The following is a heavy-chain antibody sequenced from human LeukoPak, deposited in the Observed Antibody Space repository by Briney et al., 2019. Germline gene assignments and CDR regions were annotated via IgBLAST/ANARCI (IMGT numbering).Heavy chain of an antibody. CDR2: INEDGSAK. CDR3: ARWGLLEWLLSESAFDI. D-gene: IGHD3-3*01. CDR1: GFTFSTYW. V-gene: IGHV3-7*01. Sequence: GGSLRLSCAASGFTFSTYWMSWVRQGPGKGLEWVANINEDGSAKYYVDSVKGRFTISRDNAKNTLYLQMNSLRAEDTAVYYCARWGLLEWLLSESAFDIWGQGTMVTVSS. J-gene: IGHJ3*02.